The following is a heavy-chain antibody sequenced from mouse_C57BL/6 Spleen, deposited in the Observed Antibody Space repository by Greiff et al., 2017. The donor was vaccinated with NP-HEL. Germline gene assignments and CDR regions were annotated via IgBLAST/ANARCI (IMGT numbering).Heavy chain of an antibody. CDR3: ARWDYDWYYFDY. CDR1: GFNIKNTY. J-gene: IGHJ2*01. D-gene: IGHD2-4*01. CDR2: IDPANGNT. V-gene: IGHV14-3*01. Sequence: VQLKQSVAELVRPGASVKLSCTASGFNIKNTYMHWVKQRPEQGLEWIGRIDPANGNTNYAPKFKGKATITADTSSNTAYLQLSSLTSEDTAIYYCARWDYDWYYFDYWGQGTTLTVSS.